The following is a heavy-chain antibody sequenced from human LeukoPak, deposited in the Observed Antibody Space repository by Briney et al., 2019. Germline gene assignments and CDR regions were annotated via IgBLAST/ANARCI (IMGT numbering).Heavy chain of an antibody. D-gene: IGHD6-19*01. V-gene: IGHV3-23*01. Sequence: PGGSLRLSCAASGFTFSSFAMSWVRQAPGKGLEWVSAISGSADTTYYADSVKGRFTTSRDNSKNTLFLQINSLRAEDTAVYYCAKRTVVAGSTYYFDYWGQGTLVTVSS. CDR1: GFTFSSFA. J-gene: IGHJ4*02. CDR3: AKRTVVAGSTYYFDY. CDR2: ISGSADTT.